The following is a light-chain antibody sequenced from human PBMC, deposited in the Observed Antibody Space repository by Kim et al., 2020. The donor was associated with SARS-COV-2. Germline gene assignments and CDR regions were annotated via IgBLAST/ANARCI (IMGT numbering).Light chain of an antibody. V-gene: IGLV3-1*01. Sequence: SVSPGQTASLTCSGDKLGDKYVCWYQQKPGQSPVLVIYQDSKRPSGIPERFSGSNSGNTATLTISGTQAMDEADYYFQAWDSSTVVFGGGTQLTVL. CDR2: QDS. CDR1: KLGDKY. CDR3: QAWDSSTVV. J-gene: IGLJ2*01.